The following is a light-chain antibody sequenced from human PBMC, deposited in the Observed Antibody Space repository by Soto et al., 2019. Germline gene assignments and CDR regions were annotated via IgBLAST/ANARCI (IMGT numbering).Light chain of an antibody. V-gene: IGKV3-15*01. J-gene: IGKJ4*01. Sequence: EIVMTQSPATLSEAPGETASLSCRASQSVSSNLAWYQQKRGQAPRLLIYGTSTRATGIPARFSGSGSGTEFTLTISSLQSEDFAVYYCPQYNKWPLTFGGGTKVEIK. CDR2: GTS. CDR3: PQYNKWPLT. CDR1: QSVSSN.